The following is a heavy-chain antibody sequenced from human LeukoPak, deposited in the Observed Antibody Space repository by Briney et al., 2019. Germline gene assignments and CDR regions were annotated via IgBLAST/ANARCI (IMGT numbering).Heavy chain of an antibody. J-gene: IGHJ5*02. CDR3: ARQHVVPAATADWFDP. CDR2: IHDSGTT. Sequence: SETLSLTCTVSSGSINSGSYYWGWIRQPPGKGLEWIGNIHDSGTTFYNPSVKSRVTIFLDKSKNQFSLKMNSVTAADTAVYYCARQHVVPAATADWFDPWGQGTLVTVSS. CDR1: SGSINSGSYY. D-gene: IGHD2-2*01. V-gene: IGHV4-39*01.